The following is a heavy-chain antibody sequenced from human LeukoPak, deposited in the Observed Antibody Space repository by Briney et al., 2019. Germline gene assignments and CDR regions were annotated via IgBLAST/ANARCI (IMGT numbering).Heavy chain of an antibody. D-gene: IGHD6-13*01. CDR1: GYTFTSYD. V-gene: IGHV1-8*01. CDR2: MNPNSGNT. J-gene: IGHJ6*02. Sequence: GASVKVSCKASGYTFTSYDINWVRQATGQGLEWMGWMNPNSGNTGYAQKFQGRATMTRNTSISTAYMELSSLRSEDTAVYYCATTGSSWYDYYYYGMDVWGQGTTVTVSS. CDR3: ATTGSSWYDYYYYGMDV.